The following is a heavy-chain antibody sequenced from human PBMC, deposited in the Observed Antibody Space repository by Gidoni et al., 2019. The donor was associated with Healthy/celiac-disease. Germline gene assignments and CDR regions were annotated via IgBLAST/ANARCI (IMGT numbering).Heavy chain of an antibody. J-gene: IGHJ4*02. CDR1: GFTFSSYG. Sequence: QVQLVESGGGVVQPGRSLRLSCAASGFTFSSYGMHWVRQAPGKGLEWVAVISYDGSNKYYADSVKGRFTISRDKSKNTLYLQMNSLRAEDTAVYYCARDLSSSSLFDYWGQGTLVTVSS. CDR2: ISYDGSNK. D-gene: IGHD6-6*01. V-gene: IGHV3-30*03. CDR3: ARDLSSSSLFDY.